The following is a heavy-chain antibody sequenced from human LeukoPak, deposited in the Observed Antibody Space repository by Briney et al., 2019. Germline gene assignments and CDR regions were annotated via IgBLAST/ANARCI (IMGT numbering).Heavy chain of an antibody. V-gene: IGHV4-34*01. D-gene: IGHD2-2*01. J-gene: IGHJ4*02. CDR1: GGSFSGYY. Sequence: SETLSLTCAVYGGSFSGYYWSWIRQPPGKGLEWIGEINHSGSTNYNPSLKSRVTISVDTSKNQFSLRLSSVTAADTAVYYCARVGSCSSTTCYDILYYFDYWGQGTLVTVSS. CDR2: INHSGST. CDR3: ARVGSCSSTTCYDILYYFDY.